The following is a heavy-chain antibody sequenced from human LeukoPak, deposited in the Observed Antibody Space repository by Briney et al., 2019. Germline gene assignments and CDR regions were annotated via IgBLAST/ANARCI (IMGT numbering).Heavy chain of an antibody. CDR2: INHSGST. CDR1: GGSFSGYY. Sequence: PSETLSLTCAVYGGSFSGYYWSWIRQPPGKGLEWIGEINHSGSTNYNPSLKSRVTISVDTSKNQFSLKLKSVTAADTAVYYCGAYYYDSSGYYYGYYFDYWGQGTLVTVSS. J-gene: IGHJ4*02. V-gene: IGHV4-34*01. D-gene: IGHD3-22*01. CDR3: GAYYYDSSGYYYGYYFDY.